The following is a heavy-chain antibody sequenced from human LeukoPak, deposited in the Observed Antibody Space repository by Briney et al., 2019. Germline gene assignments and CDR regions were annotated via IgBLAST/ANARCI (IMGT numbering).Heavy chain of an antibody. CDR1: GFTFSTYA. J-gene: IGHJ4*02. Sequence: GGSLRLSCAASGFTFSTYAMSWVRQAPGKGLEWVSAISGTGGSTYYADSVKGRFTISRDNSKNTPYLQINSLRAEDTAVYYCARDRGSGWYDYWGQGTLVTVSS. CDR3: ARDRGSGWYDY. V-gene: IGHV3-23*01. D-gene: IGHD6-19*01. CDR2: ISGTGGST.